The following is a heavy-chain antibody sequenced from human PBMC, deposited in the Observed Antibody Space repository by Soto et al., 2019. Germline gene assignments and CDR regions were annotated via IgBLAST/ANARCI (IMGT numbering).Heavy chain of an antibody. Sequence: SETLSLTCTVSGGSISSYYWSWLRQPPGKGLEWIGYIYYSGSTNYNPSLKSRVTISVDTSKNQFSLKLSSVTAADTAVYYCARSYGDYGSDFDYWGQGTLVTVS. D-gene: IGHD4-17*01. CDR3: ARSYGDYGSDFDY. CDR1: GGSISSYY. J-gene: IGHJ4*02. V-gene: IGHV4-59*01. CDR2: IYYSGST.